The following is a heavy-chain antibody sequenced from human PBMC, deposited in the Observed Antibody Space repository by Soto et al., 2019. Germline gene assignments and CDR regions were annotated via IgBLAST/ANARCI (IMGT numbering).Heavy chain of an antibody. CDR1: GFTFSTYT. J-gene: IGHJ6*02. D-gene: IGHD6-6*01. CDR2: ISSSGRTI. V-gene: IGHV3-48*01. Sequence: GGSLRLSCEAFGFTFSTYTMNWVRQAPGKGLEWVSYISSSGRTISYADPVKGRFTISRDNSKNTLYLQMNSLRAEDTAVYYCAKEGPHSSSYYYYYGMDVWGQGTTVTVSS. CDR3: AKEGPHSSSYYYYYGMDV.